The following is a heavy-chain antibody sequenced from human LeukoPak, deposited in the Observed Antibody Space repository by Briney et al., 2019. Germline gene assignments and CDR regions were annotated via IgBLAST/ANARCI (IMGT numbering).Heavy chain of an antibody. CDR1: GGSISSYY. J-gene: IGHJ4*02. CDR2: IYYSGST. D-gene: IGHD6-13*01. Sequence: PSETLSLTCTVSGGSISSYYWSWIRQPPGKGLEWIGHIYYSGSTNYSPSLKSRVTISVDTSRNQFSLKLRSVTAADTAVYYCARQNPAASGHGLDYWGQGTLVTVSS. V-gene: IGHV4-59*01. CDR3: ARQNPAASGHGLDY.